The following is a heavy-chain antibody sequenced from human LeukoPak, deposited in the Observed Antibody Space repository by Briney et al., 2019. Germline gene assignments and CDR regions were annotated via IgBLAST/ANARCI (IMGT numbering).Heavy chain of an antibody. CDR1: GFTFSGDA. CDR2: ISGVGAST. V-gene: IGHV3-23*01. Sequence: GGSLRLSCAASGFTFSGDAMSWVRQAPGKGLEWVSTISGVGASTYYADSVKSRFTISRDNSENTLHLQMNSLRAEDTAVYYCVKDSGTDYRWGQGTLVTVSS. CDR3: VKDSGTDYR. D-gene: IGHD3-10*01. J-gene: IGHJ4*02.